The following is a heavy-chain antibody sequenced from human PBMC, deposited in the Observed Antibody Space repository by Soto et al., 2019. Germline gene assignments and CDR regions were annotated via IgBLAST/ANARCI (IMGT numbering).Heavy chain of an antibody. CDR2: IYWDDDK. CDR1: GFSLSTSGVG. J-gene: IGHJ3*02. Sequence: QITLKESGPTLVKPTQTLTLTCTFSGFSLSTSGVGVGWIRQPPGKALEWLALIYWDDDKRYSPSLKSRLTITKVTSKNQVVLTMTNMDPVDTATYYCALNDYGETNDAFDIWGQGTMVTVSS. CDR3: ALNDYGETNDAFDI. V-gene: IGHV2-5*02. D-gene: IGHD4-17*01.